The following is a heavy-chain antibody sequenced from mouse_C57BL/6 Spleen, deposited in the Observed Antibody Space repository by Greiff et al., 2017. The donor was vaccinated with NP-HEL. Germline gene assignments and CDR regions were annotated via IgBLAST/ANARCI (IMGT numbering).Heavy chain of an antibody. D-gene: IGHD2-5*01. CDR3: ARYSNYVGIYYYAMDY. V-gene: IGHV1-9*01. J-gene: IGHJ4*01. CDR1: GYTFTGYW. CDR2: ILPGSGST. Sequence: VQLVESGAELMKPGASVKLSCKATGYTFTGYWIEWVKQRPGHGLEWIGEILPGSGSTNYNEKFKGKATFTADTSSNTAYMQLSSLTTEDSAIYYCARYSNYVGIYYYAMDYWGQGTSVTVSS.